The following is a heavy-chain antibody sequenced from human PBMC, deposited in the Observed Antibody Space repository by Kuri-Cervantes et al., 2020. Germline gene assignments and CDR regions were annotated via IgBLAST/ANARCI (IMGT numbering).Heavy chain of an antibody. V-gene: IGHV3-30-3*01. CDR3: ARDNVPWAMDSLWI. J-gene: IGHJ3*02. CDR1: GFTFSSYA. D-gene: IGHD2-2*01. CDR2: ISYDGSNK. Sequence: SCAASGFTFSSYAMHWVRQAPGKGLEWVAVISYDGSNKYYADSVKGRFTISRDNSKNTLYLQMNSLRAEDTAVYYCARDNVPWAMDSLWIRGQGTMVTVSS.